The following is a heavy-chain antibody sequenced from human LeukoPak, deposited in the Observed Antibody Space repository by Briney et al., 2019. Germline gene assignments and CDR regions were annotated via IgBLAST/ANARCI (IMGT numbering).Heavy chain of an antibody. CDR2: IKQDGSEK. CDR3: ARDSRIVLD. J-gene: IGHJ4*02. D-gene: IGHD2-8*02. CDR1: GYTFISHW. V-gene: IGHV3-7*01. Sequence: GGTLRLSCVASGYTFISHWMTWVRQAPGKGLEWVANIKQDGSEKYYVDSVKGRFTISRDNAKNSLYLQMNSLRAEDTAVYYCARDSRIVLDWGQGTLVTVSS.